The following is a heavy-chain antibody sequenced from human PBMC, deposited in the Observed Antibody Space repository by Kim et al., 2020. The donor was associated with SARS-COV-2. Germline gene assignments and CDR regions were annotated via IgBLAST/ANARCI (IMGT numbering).Heavy chain of an antibody. CDR3: AGYSSSWYWFDP. CDR1: GYTFTSYG. CDR2: ISAYNGNT. D-gene: IGHD6-13*01. J-gene: IGHJ5*02. Sequence: ASVKVSCKASGYTFTSYGISWVRQAPGQGLEWMGWISAYNGNTNYAQKLQGRVTMTTDTSTSTAYMELRSLRSADTAVYYCAGYSSSWYWFDPWGQGTLVTVSS. V-gene: IGHV1-18*04.